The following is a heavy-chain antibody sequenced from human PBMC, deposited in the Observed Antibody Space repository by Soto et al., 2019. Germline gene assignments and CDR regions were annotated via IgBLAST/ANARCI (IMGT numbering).Heavy chain of an antibody. Sequence: QVQLQESGPVLVKPSQTLSLTCTVSGGSISSDGYYWTWIRQHPGKGLEWIGYIYYSGSTYYNPSLNCRFPLSVDTSKVPSPLKLSSVTAAATPVYSCASGYSDANWLAPWGQGTLVTVSS. V-gene: IGHV4-31*03. CDR2: IYYSGST. J-gene: IGHJ5*02. D-gene: IGHD5-18*01. CDR3: ASGYSDANWLAP. CDR1: GGSISSDGYY.